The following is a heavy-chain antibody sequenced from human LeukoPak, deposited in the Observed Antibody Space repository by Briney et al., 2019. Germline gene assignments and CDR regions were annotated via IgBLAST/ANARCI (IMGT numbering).Heavy chain of an antibody. CDR3: ASWRYDSSGYSRYNGFDP. J-gene: IGHJ5*02. Sequence: PSETLSLTCAVYGGSFSGYYWSWLRQPPGKGLEWIGEINHSGSTNYNPSLKSRVTISVDTPKNQFSLKLSSVTAADTAVYSCASWRYDSSGYSRYNGFDPWGQGTLVTVSS. CDR1: GGSFSGYY. D-gene: IGHD3-22*01. V-gene: IGHV4-34*01. CDR2: INHSGST.